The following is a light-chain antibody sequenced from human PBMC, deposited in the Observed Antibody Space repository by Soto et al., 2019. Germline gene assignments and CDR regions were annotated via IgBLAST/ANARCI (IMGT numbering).Light chain of an antibody. V-gene: IGKV3-20*01. Sequence: EIVLTQSPGTLSLSPGERATRSCRASQSVSSSYLAWYQQKPGQAPRLLIYGASSRATGIPDRFSGSGSGTDFTRTISTLEPEDFAVYYCQQYGSSPRTFGQGTKLEIK. CDR1: QSVSSSY. CDR2: GAS. J-gene: IGKJ2*01. CDR3: QQYGSSPRT.